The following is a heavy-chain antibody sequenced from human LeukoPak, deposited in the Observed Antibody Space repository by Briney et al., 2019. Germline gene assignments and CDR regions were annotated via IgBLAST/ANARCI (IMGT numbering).Heavy chain of an antibody. CDR3: ARELHDFWSGPVLDY. CDR2: ISYDGSNK. J-gene: IGHJ4*02. CDR1: GFTFSSYA. V-gene: IGHV3-30-3*01. D-gene: IGHD3-3*01. Sequence: PGGSLRLSCAASGFTFSSYAMHWVRQAPGKGLEWVAVISYDGSNKYYADSVKGRFTISRDNSKNTLYLQMNSLRAEDTAVYYCARELHDFWSGPVLDYWGQGTLVTVSS.